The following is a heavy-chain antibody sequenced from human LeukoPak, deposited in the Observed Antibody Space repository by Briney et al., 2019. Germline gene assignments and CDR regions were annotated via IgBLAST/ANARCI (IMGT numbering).Heavy chain of an antibody. CDR3: AKDMGYSSSCFDY. Sequence: GGSLRLSCAASGFTFDDYTMHWVRQAPGNGLEWVSLISWDGGSTYYADSVKGRFTISRDNSKNSLYLQMNSLRTEDTALYYCAKDMGYSSSCFDYWGQGTLVTVSS. J-gene: IGHJ4*02. CDR2: ISWDGGST. D-gene: IGHD6-6*01. CDR1: GFTFDDYT. V-gene: IGHV3-43*01.